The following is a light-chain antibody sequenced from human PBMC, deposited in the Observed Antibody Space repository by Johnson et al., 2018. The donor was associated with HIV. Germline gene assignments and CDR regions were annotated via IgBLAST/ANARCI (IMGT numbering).Light chain of an antibody. V-gene: IGLV1-51*01. Sequence: QSVLSQPPSASGPPGQRVTISCSGSSSNIGNNYVSWYQQLPGTAPKLLIYDNNKRPSGIPDRFSGSKSGTSATLGITGLQTGDEAYYYCGTWDSSLRAYVFGTGTKVTVL. CDR1: SSNIGNNY. J-gene: IGLJ1*01. CDR2: DNN. CDR3: GTWDSSLRAYV.